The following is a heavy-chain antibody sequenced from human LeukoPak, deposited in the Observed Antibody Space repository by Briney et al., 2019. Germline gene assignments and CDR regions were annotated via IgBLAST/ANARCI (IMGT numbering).Heavy chain of an antibody. J-gene: IGHJ4*02. D-gene: IGHD1-1*01. CDR1: GFTFSSYA. CDR2: ISYDGSNK. Sequence: GGSLRLSCAASGFTFSSYAMHWVRQAPGKGLEWVAVISYDGSNKYYADSVKGRFTISRDNSKNTLYLQMNSLRAEDTAVYYCAREMEPKAGYFDYWDQGTLVTVSS. V-gene: IGHV3-30*04. CDR3: AREMEPKAGYFDY.